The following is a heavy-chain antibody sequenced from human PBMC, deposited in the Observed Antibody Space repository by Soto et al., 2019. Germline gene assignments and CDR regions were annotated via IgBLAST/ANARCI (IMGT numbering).Heavy chain of an antibody. CDR1: GFTFSSYA. CDR3: AKDLLAAAGIFDY. CDR2: ITASGGNK. Sequence: GSLRLSCAASGFTFSSYAMSWVRQAPGKGLEWDSAITASGGNKYYADSVKGRFTISRDNSKNTLYLQMNSLRAEDTAVYYCAKDLLAAAGIFDYWGLATLVTVSS. D-gene: IGHD6-13*01. J-gene: IGHJ4*02. V-gene: IGHV3-23*01.